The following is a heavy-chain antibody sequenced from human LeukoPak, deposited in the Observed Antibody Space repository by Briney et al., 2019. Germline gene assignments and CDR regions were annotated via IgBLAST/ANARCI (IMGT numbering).Heavy chain of an antibody. CDR3: VRDSTTVSPHAFDI. D-gene: IGHD4-17*01. J-gene: IGHJ3*02. Sequence: PGGSLRLSCAASGFTFSDYYMSWIRQAPGKGLEWVSYISSSGSTIYYADSVKGRFTISRDNAKNSLYLQMNSLRAEDTAVYYCVRDSTTVSPHAFDIWGQGTMVTFSS. CDR1: GFTFSDYY. V-gene: IGHV3-11*01. CDR2: ISSSGSTI.